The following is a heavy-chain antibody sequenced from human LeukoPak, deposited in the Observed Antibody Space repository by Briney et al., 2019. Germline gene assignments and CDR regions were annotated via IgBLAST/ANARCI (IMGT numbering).Heavy chain of an antibody. Sequence: GESLKISCKGSGYSFTSCWIGWVRQMPGKGLEWMGIIYPGDSDTRYSPSFQGQVTISADKSISTAYLQWSSLKASDTAMYYCARWYYYDSSGYYPFDYWGQGTLVTVSS. CDR3: ARWYYYDSSGYYPFDY. D-gene: IGHD3-22*01. CDR2: IYPGDSDT. J-gene: IGHJ4*02. CDR1: GYSFTSCW. V-gene: IGHV5-51*01.